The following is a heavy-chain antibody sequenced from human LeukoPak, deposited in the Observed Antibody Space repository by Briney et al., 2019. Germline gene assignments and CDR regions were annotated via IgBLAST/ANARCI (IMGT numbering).Heavy chain of an antibody. CDR3: AGDPGDY. V-gene: IGHV3-33*03. Sequence: GGSLRLSCAASHFTFSAFGMHWVRQAPGKGLEWVAFMSYEGSRKYYGDSVKGRFTISRDNAENSLHLQMNSLRAEDTAVYYCAGDPGDYWGQGTLVTVSS. D-gene: IGHD3-10*01. CDR1: HFTFSAFG. J-gene: IGHJ4*02. CDR2: MSYEGSRK.